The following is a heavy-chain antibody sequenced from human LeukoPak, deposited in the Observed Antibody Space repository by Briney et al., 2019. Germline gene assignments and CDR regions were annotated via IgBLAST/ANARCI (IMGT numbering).Heavy chain of an antibody. CDR3: ARHPPSGGSPRFGY. CDR1: GGSFSGYY. CDR2: INHSGST. Sequence: SETLSLTCAVYGGSFSGYYWSWIRQPPGKGLEWIGEINHSGSTNYNPSLKSRVTISVDTSKNQFSLKLSSVTAADTAVYYCARHPPSGGSPRFGYWGQGTLVTVSS. D-gene: IGHD2-15*01. J-gene: IGHJ4*02. V-gene: IGHV4-34*01.